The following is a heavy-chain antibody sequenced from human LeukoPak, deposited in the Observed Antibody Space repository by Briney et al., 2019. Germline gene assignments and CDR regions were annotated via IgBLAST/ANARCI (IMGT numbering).Heavy chain of an antibody. CDR3: ARETRRGDAFDI. D-gene: IGHD3-16*01. CDR2: ISSNGGST. V-gene: IGHV3-64*01. J-gene: IGHJ3*02. Sequence: PGGSLRLSCAASGFTFSNYAMHWVRKAPGKRLEYVSAISSNGGSTYYANYVKGRFTISRDKSKNTVYLKMGSLRAEDMAVYYCARETRRGDAFDIWGQGTMVTVSS. CDR1: GFTFSNYA.